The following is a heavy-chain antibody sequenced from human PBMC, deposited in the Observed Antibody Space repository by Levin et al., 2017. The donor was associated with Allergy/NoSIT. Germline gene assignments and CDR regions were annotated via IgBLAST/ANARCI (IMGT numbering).Heavy chain of an antibody. D-gene: IGHD6-13*01. CDR3: ATCPHSSSYYDYFDY. CDR2: ISYDGSDK. Sequence: HAGGSLRLSCAASGFTFRSYAMHWVRQAPGKGLEWVAVISYDGSDKYYADSVKGRFTISRDNSKNTLYLQMNSLRGEDTAVYYCATCPHSSSYYDYFDYWGQGTLVTVSS. V-gene: IGHV3-30-3*01. CDR1: GFTFRSYA. J-gene: IGHJ4*02.